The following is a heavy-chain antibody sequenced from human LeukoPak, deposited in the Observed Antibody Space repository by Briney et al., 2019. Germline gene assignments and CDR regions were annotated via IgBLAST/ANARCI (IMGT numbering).Heavy chain of an antibody. D-gene: IGHD5-24*01. CDR2: ICPGDSDT. J-gene: IGHJ3*01. CDR1: GYSSTSYW. Sequence: GESLKISCKGSGYSSTSYWIGWVRQMPGKGLEWMGIICPGDSDTRYSPSFQGQVTISTDKSISTAYLQWSSLKASDTAMYYCARHRGDGYRPDAFDVWGQGTMVTVSS. CDR3: ARHRGDGYRPDAFDV. V-gene: IGHV5-51*01.